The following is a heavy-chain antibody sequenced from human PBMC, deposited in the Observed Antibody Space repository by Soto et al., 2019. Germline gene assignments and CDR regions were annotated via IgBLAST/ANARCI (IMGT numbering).Heavy chain of an antibody. V-gene: IGHV1-69*01. CDR2: IIPIFDTI. CDR1: GATFSSFA. D-gene: IGHD3-3*01. J-gene: IGHJ4*02. Sequence: QVQLLRSGAEVKKPGSSVKVSCKASGATFSSFAFSWVRQAPGQGLEWMGVIIPIFDTINYAQKFQGRVTITADESTGTAYMELSSLTSEDTAVYYCASPLRWSGYYIAFDYWGQGTLVIVSS. CDR3: ASPLRWSGYYIAFDY.